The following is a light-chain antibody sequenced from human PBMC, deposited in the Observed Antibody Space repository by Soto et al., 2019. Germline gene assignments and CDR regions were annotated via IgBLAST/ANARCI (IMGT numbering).Light chain of an antibody. CDR2: DVS. Sequence: QSALTQPASVSGSPGPSITISCTGTSSDVGGYNYVSWYQQNPGKAPKLMIYDVSHRPSGVSNRFSGSKSGNTASLTISGLQAEDEADYYCSSYTSSSTVVFGEGTKLTVL. CDR1: SSDVGGYNY. CDR3: SSYTSSSTVV. J-gene: IGLJ2*01. V-gene: IGLV2-14*01.